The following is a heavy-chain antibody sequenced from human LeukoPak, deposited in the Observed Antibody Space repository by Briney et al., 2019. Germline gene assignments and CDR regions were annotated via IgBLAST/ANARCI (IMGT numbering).Heavy chain of an antibody. CDR1: GFTVSSNY. V-gene: IGHV3-53*01. CDR2: IYSGGST. Sequence: PGGSLRLYCAASGFTVSSNYMSWVRQAPGKGLEWVSVIYSGGSTYYADSVKGRFTISRDNSKNTLYLQMNSLRAEDTAVYYCARESIAVAGTGAQGDYWGQGTLVTVSS. D-gene: IGHD6-19*01. CDR3: ARESIAVAGTGAQGDY. J-gene: IGHJ4*02.